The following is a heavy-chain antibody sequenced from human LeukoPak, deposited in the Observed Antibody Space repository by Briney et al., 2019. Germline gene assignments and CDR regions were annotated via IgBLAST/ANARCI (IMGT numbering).Heavy chain of an antibody. J-gene: IGHJ4*02. CDR2: ISGTGYTI. D-gene: IGHD1-26*01. CDR1: GFTFRDYY. Sequence: GGSLRLSCAASGFTFRDYYMTWIRQAPGKGLEWISFISGTGYTIYYTDSVRGRFTISRDNAKNSLYLQMNSLRAEDTAVYYCARPAATGTNNGPEKYWGQGTLVTVSS. CDR3: ARPAATGTNNGPEKY. V-gene: IGHV3-11*01.